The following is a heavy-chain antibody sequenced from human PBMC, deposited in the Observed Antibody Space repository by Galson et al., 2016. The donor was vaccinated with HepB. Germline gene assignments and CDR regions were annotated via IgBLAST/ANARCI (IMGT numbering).Heavy chain of an antibody. J-gene: IGHJ4*02. D-gene: IGHD3-10*01. CDR3: AKNGFHYFDY. Sequence: SLRLSCAASGFTFDDYNMHWVRQAPGKGLEWVSLISWDGGSTYYADSVKGRFTIVRDNSKNSLYLQMNSLRTEDTALYYCAKNGFHYFDYWGQGTLVTVSS. CDR1: GFTFDDYN. CDR2: ISWDGGST. V-gene: IGHV3-43*01.